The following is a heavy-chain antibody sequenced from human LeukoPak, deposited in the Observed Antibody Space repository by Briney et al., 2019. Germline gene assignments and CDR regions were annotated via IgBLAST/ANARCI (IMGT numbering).Heavy chain of an antibody. J-gene: IGHJ4*02. CDR3: AKGHRYCTSGNCNSAVDY. Sequence: GGSLRLSCSMSGFTLSHYAMSWVRQAPGKGLEWVSTIGGGGGSTDYTDSVKGRFTISRDDSKNTLYLQMNSLGAEDTAVYYCAKGHRYCTSGNCNSAVDYWGQGTLVTVSS. CDR2: IGGGGGST. V-gene: IGHV3-23*01. CDR1: GFTLSHYA. D-gene: IGHD2-15*01.